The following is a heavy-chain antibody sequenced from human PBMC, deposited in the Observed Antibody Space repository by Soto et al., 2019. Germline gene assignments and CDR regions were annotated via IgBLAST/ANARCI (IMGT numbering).Heavy chain of an antibody. J-gene: IGHJ6*02. CDR3: AREVHRTSLYGIDV. CDR1: GYTFTDYY. Sequence: ASVKVSCKASGYTFTDYYMHWVRQAPGQGLEWMGWINPNGGGTNYAQKFQGWLTMTRDTSTSTTYMELSSLTPDDTAVYYCAREVHRTSLYGIDVRAQGTTVTGSS. D-gene: IGHD2-8*01. V-gene: IGHV1-2*04. CDR2: INPNGGGT.